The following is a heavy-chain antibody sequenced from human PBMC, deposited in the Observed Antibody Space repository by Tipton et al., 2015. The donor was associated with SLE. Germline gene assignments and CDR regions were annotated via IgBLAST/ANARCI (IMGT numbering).Heavy chain of an antibody. V-gene: IGHV4-39*07. J-gene: IGHJ4*02. CDR3: AGLNWNPVEEAGDY. CDR1: GGSISSSSYY. CDR2: IFYSGST. Sequence: TLSLTCTVSGGSISSSSYYWGWIRQPPGKGLEWIGGIFYSGSTNYNPSLKSRVTISVDTSKNQFSLKLSSVTAADTAVYYCAGLNWNPVEEAGDYWGQGTLVTVSS. D-gene: IGHD1-1*01.